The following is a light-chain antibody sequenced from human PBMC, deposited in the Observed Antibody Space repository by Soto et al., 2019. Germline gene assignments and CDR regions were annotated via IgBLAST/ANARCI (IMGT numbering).Light chain of an antibody. CDR3: QQGCSTPRT. Sequence: QSPGSFAAFTGDRVCSTCRATQDIGTCLAWYQQRPWKAPRLLIYDASSLLSGVPSRFSGSGSGTDFTLTITSLEPEDFSAYYCQQGCSTPRTFGQGTKVDIK. CDR1: QDIGTC. J-gene: IGKJ1*01. CDR2: DAS. V-gene: IGKV1-12*01.